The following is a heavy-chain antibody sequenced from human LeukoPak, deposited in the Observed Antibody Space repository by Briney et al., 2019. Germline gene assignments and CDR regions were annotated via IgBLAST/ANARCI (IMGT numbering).Heavy chain of an antibody. CDR1: GFTFSSYE. J-gene: IGHJ6*04. Sequence: GGSLRLSCAASGFTFSSYEMNWVRQAPGRGREGVSYISCSGSTIYYDKSVKGRLTISKDNAKKSLYLQMNSMRAEDTAVYYCARDDCSSTSCSYYYYSGMDVWGEGTTVTVSS. CDR2: ISCSGSTI. V-gene: IGHV3-48*03. D-gene: IGHD2-2*01. CDR3: ARDDCSSTSCSYYYYSGMDV.